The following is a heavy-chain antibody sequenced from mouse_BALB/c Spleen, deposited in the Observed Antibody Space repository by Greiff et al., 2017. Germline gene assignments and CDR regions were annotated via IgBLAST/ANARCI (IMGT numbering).Heavy chain of an antibody. CDR3: AREDYYDYAWFAY. V-gene: IGHV5-4*02. CDR2: ISDGGSYT. CDR1: GFTFSDYY. D-gene: IGHD2-4*01. Sequence: EVQLVESGGGLVKPGGSLKLSCAASGFTFSDYYMYWVRQTPEKRLEWVATISDGGSYTYYPDSVKGRFTISRDNAKNNLYLQMSSLKSEDTAMYYCAREDYYDYAWFAYWGQGTLVTVSA. J-gene: IGHJ3*01.